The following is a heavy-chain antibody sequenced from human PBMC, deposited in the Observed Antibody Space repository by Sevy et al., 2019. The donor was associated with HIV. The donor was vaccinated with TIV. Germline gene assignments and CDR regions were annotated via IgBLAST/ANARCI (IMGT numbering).Heavy chain of an antibody. CDR3: ARYSSYSSSPGDWFDP. V-gene: IGHV4-39*01. Sequence: SETLSLTCTVSGGSISSSSYYWGWIRQPPGKGLEWIGSIYYSGSTYYNPSLKSRVTISVDTSKNQFSLKLSSVTAADTAVDYCARYSSYSSSPGDWFDPWGQGTLVTVSS. D-gene: IGHD6-6*01. CDR2: IYYSGST. CDR1: GGSISSSSYY. J-gene: IGHJ5*02.